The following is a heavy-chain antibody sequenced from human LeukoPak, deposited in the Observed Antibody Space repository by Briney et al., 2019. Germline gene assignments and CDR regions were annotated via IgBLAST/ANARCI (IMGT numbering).Heavy chain of an antibody. CDR2: INPNSGGT. J-gene: IGHJ3*02. D-gene: IGHD2-2*01. V-gene: IGHV1-2*06. CDR1: GYTFTGYY. Sequence: GASVTVSCKASGYTFTGYYMHWVRQARGQGLEWMGRINPNSGGTNYPQKFQGRVTMTRDTSISTAYMELSRLRSDDTAVYYCARFDVVPAAAGCAFDIWGQGTMVTVSS. CDR3: ARFDVVPAAAGCAFDI.